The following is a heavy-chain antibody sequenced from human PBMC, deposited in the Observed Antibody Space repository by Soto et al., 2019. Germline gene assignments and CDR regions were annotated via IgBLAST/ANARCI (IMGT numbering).Heavy chain of an antibody. D-gene: IGHD2-15*01. Sequence: VKVSCKASGGTFSSYAISWVRQAPGQGLEWMGWINPNSGGTNYAQKFQGWVTMTRDTSISTAYMELSRLRSDDTAVYYCASTTFGRGYCSGGSCSPLAFDIWGQGTMVTVSS. CDR1: GGTFSSYA. V-gene: IGHV1-2*04. J-gene: IGHJ3*02. CDR3: ASTTFGRGYCSGGSCSPLAFDI. CDR2: INPNSGGT.